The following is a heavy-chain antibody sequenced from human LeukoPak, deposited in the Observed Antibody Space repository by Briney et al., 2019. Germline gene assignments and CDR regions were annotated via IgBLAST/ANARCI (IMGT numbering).Heavy chain of an antibody. CDR2: ISSSGSTI. D-gene: IGHD4-17*01. Sequence: PGGSLRLSCAASGFTFSSYEMNWVRQAPGKGLEWVSYISSSGSTIYYADSVKGRFTISRDNAKNSLYLQMNSLRAEDTALYYCAKDLEGEVTTPYFDYWGQGTLVTVSS. CDR3: AKDLEGEVTTPYFDY. CDR1: GFTFSSYE. V-gene: IGHV3-48*03. J-gene: IGHJ4*02.